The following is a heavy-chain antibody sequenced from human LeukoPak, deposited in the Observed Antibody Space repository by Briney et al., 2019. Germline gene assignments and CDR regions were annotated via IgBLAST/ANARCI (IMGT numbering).Heavy chain of an antibody. CDR2: IRSRDTGV. CDR1: GFIVSNNY. Sequence: GGSLRLSCVASGFIVSNNYMSWVRQAPGKGLEWLSNIRSRDTGVSYVDSVRGRFTISRDDAKNSLFLQMNNLRVEDTAIYYCARDHNYAFDYWGQGILVTVSS. J-gene: IGHJ4*02. D-gene: IGHD3-16*01. CDR3: ARDHNYAFDY. V-gene: IGHV3-11*04.